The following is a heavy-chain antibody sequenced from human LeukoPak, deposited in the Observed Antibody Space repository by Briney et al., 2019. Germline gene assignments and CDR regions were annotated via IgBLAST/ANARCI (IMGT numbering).Heavy chain of an antibody. CDR1: GFTFSSYG. CDR3: AKELAGGYSSGWYARNYYYYGMDV. V-gene: IGHV3-30*18. D-gene: IGHD6-19*01. J-gene: IGHJ6*02. Sequence: GGSLRLSCAASGFTFSSYGMHWVRQAPGMGLEWVAVISYDGSNKYYADSVKGRFTISRDNSKNTLYLQMNSLRAEDTAVYYCAKELAGGYSSGWYARNYYYYGMDVWGQGTTVTVSS. CDR2: ISYDGSNK.